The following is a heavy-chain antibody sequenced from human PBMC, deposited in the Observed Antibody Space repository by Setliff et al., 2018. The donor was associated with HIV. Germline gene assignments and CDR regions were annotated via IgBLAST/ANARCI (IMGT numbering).Heavy chain of an antibody. J-gene: IGHJ3*02. V-gene: IGHV4-39*07. CDR2: FHYSGST. Sequence: LSLTCNVSGDSITSNSYFWGWIRQAPGKGLEWIGSFHYSGSTTYNPSLRSRVTISVDTSKNQISLRLNSLTAADTAGYYCARGTTLNVVPDAFDIWGQGTMVTVSS. CDR3: ARGTTLNVVPDAFDI. CDR1: GDSITSNSYF. D-gene: IGHD4-17*01.